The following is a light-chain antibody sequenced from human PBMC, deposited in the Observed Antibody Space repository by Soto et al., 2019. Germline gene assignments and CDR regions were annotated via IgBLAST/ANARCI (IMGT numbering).Light chain of an antibody. J-gene: IGKJ4*01. CDR3: QQSYSTPLT. V-gene: IGKV1-39*01. Sequence: DIQMTQSPSSLSASVGDRITITCRASQSISTSLNWYQQKPGKPPKLLIYAAYTLQSGVPSRFTGSGSGTDFTLTISSLQPEDFATYYCQQSYSTPLTFGGGTKVEIK. CDR2: AAY. CDR1: QSISTS.